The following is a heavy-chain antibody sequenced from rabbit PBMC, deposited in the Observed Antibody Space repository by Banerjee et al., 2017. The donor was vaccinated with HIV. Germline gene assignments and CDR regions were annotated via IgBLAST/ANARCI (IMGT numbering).Heavy chain of an antibody. CDR3: ARDLAGVIGWNFNL. V-gene: IGHV1S45*01. J-gene: IGHJ4*01. Sequence: QEQLEESGGDLVKPEGSLTLTCTASGFSFSNGYVMCWVRQAPGKGLEWIACIDTDGSESTDYASWAKGRFTISRTSSTTVTLQMTSLTAADTATYFCARDLAGVIGWNFNLWGPGTLVTVS. CDR2: IDTDGSEST. CDR1: GFSFSNGYV. D-gene: IGHD4-1*01.